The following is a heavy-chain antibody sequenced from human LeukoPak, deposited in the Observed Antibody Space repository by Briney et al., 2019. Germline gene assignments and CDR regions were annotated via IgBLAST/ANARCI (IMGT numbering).Heavy chain of an antibody. Sequence: SETLSLTCTVSGGSISSSSYYWGWIRQPPGKGLEWIGSIYYSGSTYYNPSLKSRVTISVDTSKNQFSLKLSSVTAADTAVYYCARGLWIRNFDYWGQGTLVTVSS. V-gene: IGHV4-39*07. CDR1: GGSISSSSYY. CDR2: IYYSGST. D-gene: IGHD3-10*01. CDR3: ARGLWIRNFDY. J-gene: IGHJ4*02.